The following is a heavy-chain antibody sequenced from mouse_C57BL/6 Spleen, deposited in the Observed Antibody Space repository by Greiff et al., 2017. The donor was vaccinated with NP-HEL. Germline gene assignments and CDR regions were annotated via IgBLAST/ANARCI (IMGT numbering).Heavy chain of an antibody. V-gene: IGHV10-1*01. J-gene: IGHJ3*01. D-gene: IGHD3-3*01. CDR1: GFSFNTYA. CDR2: IRSKSNNYAT. CDR3: VRHEGRGFAY. Sequence: EVQLVESGGGLVQPKGSLKLSCAASGFSFNTYAMNWVRQAPGKGLEWVARIRSKSNNYATYYADSVKDRFTISRDDSESMLYLQMNNLKTEDTAMYYCVRHEGRGFAYWGQGTLVTVSA.